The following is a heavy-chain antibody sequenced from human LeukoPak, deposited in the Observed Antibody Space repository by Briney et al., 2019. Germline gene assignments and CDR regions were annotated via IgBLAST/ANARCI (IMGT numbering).Heavy chain of an antibody. CDR2: IRYDGSNK. Sequence: QPGGSLRLSCGASGFTFSNYGMLWVRQAPGKGLEWVAFIRYDGSNKLYADSVKGRFTISRDNSKNTLYLHINSLRAEDTAVYYCVKDNPLDYWGQGTLVIVSS. CDR3: VKDNPLDY. J-gene: IGHJ4*02. V-gene: IGHV3-30*02. CDR1: GFTFSNYG. D-gene: IGHD1-14*01.